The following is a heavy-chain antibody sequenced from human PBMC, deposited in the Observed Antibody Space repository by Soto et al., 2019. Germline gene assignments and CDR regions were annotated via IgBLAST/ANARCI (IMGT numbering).Heavy chain of an antibody. CDR2: ISSSSSYI. CDR1: GFTFSSYS. CDR3: ARELLDYGGNSGGNWFDP. V-gene: IGHV3-21*01. J-gene: IGHJ5*02. D-gene: IGHD4-17*01. Sequence: EVQLVESGGGLVKPGGSLRLSCAASGFTFSSYSMNWVRQAPGKGLEWVSSISSSSSYIYYADSVKGRFTISRDNAKNSLYLQMNSLRAEDTAVYYCARELLDYGGNSGGNWFDPWGQGTLVTVSS.